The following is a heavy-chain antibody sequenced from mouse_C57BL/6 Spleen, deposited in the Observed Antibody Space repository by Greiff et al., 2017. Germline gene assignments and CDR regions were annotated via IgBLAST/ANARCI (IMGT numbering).Heavy chain of an antibody. Sequence: QVQLQQSGAELARPGASVKLSCKASGYTFTSYGISWVKQRTGQGLEWIGEIYPRSGNTYYNEKFKGKATLTADKSSSTAYMELRSLTSEDSAVYFCARSYGSSPAWFAYGGQGTLVTVSA. CDR2: IYPRSGNT. CDR3: ARSYGSSPAWFAY. CDR1: GYTFTSYG. D-gene: IGHD1-1*01. J-gene: IGHJ3*01. V-gene: IGHV1-81*01.